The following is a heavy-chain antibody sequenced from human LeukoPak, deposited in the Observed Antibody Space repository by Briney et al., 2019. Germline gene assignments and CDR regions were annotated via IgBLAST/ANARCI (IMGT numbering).Heavy chain of an antibody. CDR2: IYTSGST. CDR3: ARRPIGYSSGVYFDY. V-gene: IGHV4-4*09. Sequence: SETLSLTCTVSGGSINDAYWSWIRQPPGKGLEWIGYIYTSGSTNYNPSLKSRVTISVDTSKNQFSLRLSSVTAADTAVYYCARRPIGYSSGVYFDYWGQGTLVTVSS. CDR1: GGSINDAY. J-gene: IGHJ4*02. D-gene: IGHD6-19*01.